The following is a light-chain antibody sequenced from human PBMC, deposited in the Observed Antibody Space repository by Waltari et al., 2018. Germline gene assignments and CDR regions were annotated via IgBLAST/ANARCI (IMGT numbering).Light chain of an antibody. V-gene: IGKV3-20*01. CDR2: GAS. J-gene: IGKJ1*01. Sequence: EIVLTQSPGSLSSSPGERATLSCRASQSVSRALAWYQQKPGQAPRRLIFGASNRATGIPDRFSGSGSETDFSLTISRLVPEDFAVYYCQHYVRLPATFGRGTKVEIK. CDR1: QSVSRA. CDR3: QHYVRLPAT.